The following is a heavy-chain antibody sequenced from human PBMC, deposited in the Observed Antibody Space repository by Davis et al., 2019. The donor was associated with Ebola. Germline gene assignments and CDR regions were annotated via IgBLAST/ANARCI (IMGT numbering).Heavy chain of an antibody. Sequence: GGSLRLSCAASGFTFSSYSMNWVRQAPGKGLEWVSSISSSSSYIYYADSVKGRFTISRDNAKNSLYLQMNSLRAEDTAVYYCARDTYDILTGYHSDWGQGTLVTVSS. D-gene: IGHD3-9*01. V-gene: IGHV3-21*01. CDR2: ISSSSSYI. CDR1: GFTFSSYS. CDR3: ARDTYDILTGYHSD. J-gene: IGHJ4*02.